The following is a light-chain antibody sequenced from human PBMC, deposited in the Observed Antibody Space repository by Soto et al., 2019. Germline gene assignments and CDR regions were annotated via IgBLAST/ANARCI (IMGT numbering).Light chain of an antibody. V-gene: IGKV1-5*01. CDR1: QTADKW. CDR2: DAS. Sequence: DIQVTQSPSTLSASVGDRVIIACPASQTADKWVAWYQQKPGKAPNVLIYDASRLESGVPSRFSGSGSGTLFTLTISNLQPDDFATYYCQQYNDYPYTFGQGTKVEI. CDR3: QQYNDYPYT. J-gene: IGKJ2*01.